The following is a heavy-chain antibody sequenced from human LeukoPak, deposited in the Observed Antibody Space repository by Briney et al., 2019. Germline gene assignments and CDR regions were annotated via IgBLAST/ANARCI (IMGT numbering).Heavy chain of an antibody. D-gene: IGHD1-26*01. CDR2: INPNSGDT. CDR1: GYTFTGYY. V-gene: IGHV1-2*02. CDR3: ARGFGGSYFTDY. J-gene: IGHJ4*02. Sequence: ASVKVSCKASGYTFTGYYMHWVRQAPGQGIEWMGWINPNSGDTNYAQNFQGRVTMTRDTSISTAYMELSRLRSDDTAVYYCARGFGGSYFTDYWGQGTLVTVSS.